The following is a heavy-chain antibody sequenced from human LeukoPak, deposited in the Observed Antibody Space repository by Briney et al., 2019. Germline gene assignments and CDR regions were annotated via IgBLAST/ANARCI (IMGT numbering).Heavy chain of an antibody. D-gene: IGHD1-26*01. Sequence: ASVKVSCKASGYTFTGYYMHWVRQAPGQGLEWMGWINPNSGGTNYAQKFQGRVTMTRDTSISTAYMELSRLRSDDTAVYYCARGGEWELGPTKFDPWGQGTLVTVSS. CDR2: INPNSGGT. J-gene: IGHJ5*02. CDR1: GYTFTGYY. CDR3: ARGGEWELGPTKFDP. V-gene: IGHV1-2*02.